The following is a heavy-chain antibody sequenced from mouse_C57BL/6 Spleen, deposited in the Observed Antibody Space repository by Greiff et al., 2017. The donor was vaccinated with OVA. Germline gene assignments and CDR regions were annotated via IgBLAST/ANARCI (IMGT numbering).Heavy chain of an antibody. V-gene: IGHV1-82*01. J-gene: IGHJ1*03. CDR2: IYPGDGDT. Sequence: VQLQQSGPDLVKPGASVKISCKASGYAFSSSWMNWVKQRPGKGLEWIGRIYPGDGDTNYNGKFKGKATLTADKSSSTAYMQLSSLTSEDSAVYFCARSDYGSSHWYFDVWGTGTTVTVSS. CDR3: ARSDYGSSHWYFDV. D-gene: IGHD1-1*01. CDR1: GYAFSSSW.